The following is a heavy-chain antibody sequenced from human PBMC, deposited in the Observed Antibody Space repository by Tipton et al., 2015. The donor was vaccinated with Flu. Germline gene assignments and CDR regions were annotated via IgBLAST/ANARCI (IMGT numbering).Heavy chain of an antibody. CDR2: IYSGGST. V-gene: IGHV3-66*01. J-gene: IGHJ5*02. Sequence: SLRLSCAASGLTVSSAYMGWVRQAPGKGLEWVSVIYSGGSTHYADSLKGRFTISRDSSENTLYLQMSSLRAEDTAVYYCARGFGNSWSFDPWGQGTLVTVSS. CDR1: GLTVSSAY. CDR3: ARGFGNSWSFDP. D-gene: IGHD6-13*01.